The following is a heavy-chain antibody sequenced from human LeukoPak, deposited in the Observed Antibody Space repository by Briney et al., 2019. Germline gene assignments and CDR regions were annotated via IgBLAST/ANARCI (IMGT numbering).Heavy chain of an antibody. V-gene: IGHV3-48*03. D-gene: IGHD3-22*01. CDR2: ISSSGSTI. CDR3: AREPSYDSSGYPLDY. Sequence: PGGSLRLSCAASGFTFSSYEMNWVRQAPGEGLEWVSYISSSGSTIKYRDSVKGRFTISRDNAKNSLYLQMNSLRAEDTAVYYCAREPSYDSSGYPLDYWGQGTLVTVSS. J-gene: IGHJ4*02. CDR1: GFTFSSYE.